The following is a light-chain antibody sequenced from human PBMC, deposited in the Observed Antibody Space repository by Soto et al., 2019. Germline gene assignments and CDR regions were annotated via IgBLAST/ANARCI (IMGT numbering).Light chain of an antibody. V-gene: IGLV1-44*01. CDR2: SNN. CDR1: SSNIGSNT. J-gene: IGLJ1*01. CDR3: AAWDDSLNAFYV. Sequence: QSALTQPPSASGTPGQRVTISRSGSSSNIGSNTVNWYQQLPGTAPKLLIYSNNQRPSGVPDRFSGSKSGTSASLAISGLQSEDEADYYCAAWDDSLNAFYVFGTGTKVTVL.